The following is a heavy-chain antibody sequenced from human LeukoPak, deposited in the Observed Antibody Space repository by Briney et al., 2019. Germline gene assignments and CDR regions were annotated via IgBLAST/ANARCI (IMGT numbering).Heavy chain of an antibody. CDR2: IKQDGSEK. V-gene: IGHV3-7*01. D-gene: IGHD5-12*01. Sequence: GGSLRLSCAASGSTFSSYWMSWVRQAPGKGLEWVANIKQDGSEKYYVDSVKGRFTISRDNAKNSLYLQMNSLRAEDTAVYYCARDGVDIVATIQIFDYWGQGTLVTVSS. J-gene: IGHJ4*02. CDR1: GSTFSSYW. CDR3: ARDGVDIVATIQIFDY.